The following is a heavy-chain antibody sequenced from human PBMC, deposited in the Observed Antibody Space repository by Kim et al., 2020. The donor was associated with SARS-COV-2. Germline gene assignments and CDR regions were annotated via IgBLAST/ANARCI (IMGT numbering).Heavy chain of an antibody. Sequence: ADYVKGRFTTSRDTAKNTLYLQMNGLRAEDPAIYYCAKDVYRSAFDYWGQGTLVTVSS. V-gene: IGHV3-23*01. D-gene: IGHD2-2*02. CDR3: AKDVYRSAFDY. J-gene: IGHJ4*02.